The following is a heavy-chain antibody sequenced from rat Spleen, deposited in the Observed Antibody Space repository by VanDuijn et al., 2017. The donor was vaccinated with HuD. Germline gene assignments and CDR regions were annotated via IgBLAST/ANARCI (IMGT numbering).Heavy chain of an antibody. D-gene: IGHD1-10*01. CDR3: ARTTDFDY. CDR2: ISTDGGNT. J-gene: IGHJ2*01. CDR1: GFTFSNSG. V-gene: IGHV5S13*01. Sequence: EVQLVESGGGLVQPGRSLKLSCAASGFTFSNSGMAWVRQAPTKGLEWVASISTDGGNTYYRDSVKGRFTISRDNAKSTLYLQMDSLKSEYAATYYCARTTDFDYWGQGVMVTVSS.